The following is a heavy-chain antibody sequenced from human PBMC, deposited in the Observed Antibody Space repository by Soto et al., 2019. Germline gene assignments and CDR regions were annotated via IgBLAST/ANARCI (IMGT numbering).Heavy chain of an antibody. CDR1: GDSFTSYW. CDR3: ARRIGAVADYYYYYYGMDV. Sequence: PGEPLKISCKGSGDSFTSYWIGWVRQMPGKGLEWMGIIYPGDSDTRYSPSFQGQVTISADKSISTAYLQWSSLKASDTAMYYCARRIGAVADYYYYYYGMDVWGQGTTVTVSS. V-gene: IGHV5-51*01. J-gene: IGHJ6*02. D-gene: IGHD6-19*01. CDR2: IYPGDSDT.